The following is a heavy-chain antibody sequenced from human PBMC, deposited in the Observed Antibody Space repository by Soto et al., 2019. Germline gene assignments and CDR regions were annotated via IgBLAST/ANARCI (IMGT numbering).Heavy chain of an antibody. CDR1: GGPFSGYY. CDR2: INHSGST. CDR3: ARDKITVLFDY. J-gene: IGHJ4*02. V-gene: IGHV4-34*01. Sequence: SETLSLTCAVYGGPFSGYYWTWIRQPPGTGLEWIGEINHSGSTNYNPSLKSRVTISVDTSKNQFSLKLTSVTAADTAVYYCARDKITVLFDYWGQGTLVT. D-gene: IGHD3-10*01.